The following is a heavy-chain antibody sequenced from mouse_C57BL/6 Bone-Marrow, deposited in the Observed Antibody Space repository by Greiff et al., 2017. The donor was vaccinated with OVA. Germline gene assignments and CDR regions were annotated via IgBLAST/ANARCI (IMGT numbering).Heavy chain of an antibody. J-gene: IGHJ3*01. CDR3: TLICPIATVVDTGAY. CDR2: IDPETGDT. CDR1: GFNFTDDY. Sequence: VQLQQSGAELVRPGASVKLSCTASGFNFTDDYMHWVKQRPEQGLEWIGWIDPETGDTEYASKFQGKATITADTSSNTAYLQLSSLTSEDTAVYYCTLICPIATVVDTGAYWGQGTLVTVSA. D-gene: IGHD1-1*01. V-gene: IGHV14-4*01.